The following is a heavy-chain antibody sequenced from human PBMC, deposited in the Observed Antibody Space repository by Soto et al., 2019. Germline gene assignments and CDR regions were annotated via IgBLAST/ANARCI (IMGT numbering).Heavy chain of an antibody. CDR1: GYSFTSYW. V-gene: IGHV5-51*01. CDR2: IYPGDSDT. Sequence: GGSLKSSCKGSGYSFTSYWIGWVRQMPGKGLEWMGSIYPGDSDTRYSPSFQGQVTITADKSISTAYLQWSSLQASDTAMYYCARSLYVDSSGYYFYYFDYWGLGSLVTVSS. CDR3: ARSLYVDSSGYYFYYFDY. D-gene: IGHD3-22*01. J-gene: IGHJ4*02.